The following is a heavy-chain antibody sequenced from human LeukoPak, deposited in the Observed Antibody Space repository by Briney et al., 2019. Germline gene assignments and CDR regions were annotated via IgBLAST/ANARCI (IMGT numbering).Heavy chain of an antibody. D-gene: IGHD1-26*01. Sequence: GGSLRLSCAASGFTFSSYSMNWVRQAPGKGLEGVSYISSSSTIYYSDSVKGRFTISRDNAKNSLYLQMNSLSAEDTAVYYCARSGVGATDYWGQGTLVTVSS. V-gene: IGHV3-48*04. CDR3: ARSGVGATDY. CDR1: GFTFSSYS. J-gene: IGHJ4*02. CDR2: ISSSSTI.